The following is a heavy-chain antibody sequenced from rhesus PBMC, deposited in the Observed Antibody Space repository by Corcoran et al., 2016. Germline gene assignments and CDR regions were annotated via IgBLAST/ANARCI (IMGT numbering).Heavy chain of an antibody. CDR1: GGTLSSTY. D-gene: IGHD6-25*01. Sequence: QVQLQESGPGLVKPSETLSFTCAVSGGTLSSTYWSGSRQAPGKGLEWIGRIYGSGGSTDYNPSLKSRGTSSTDTSKNQFSLKLSSVTAADTAVYYCARGGGSWDRFDVWGPGVLVTVSS. CDR2: IYGSGGST. CDR3: ARGGGSWDRFDV. J-gene: IGHJ5-1*01. V-gene: IGHV4-160*01.